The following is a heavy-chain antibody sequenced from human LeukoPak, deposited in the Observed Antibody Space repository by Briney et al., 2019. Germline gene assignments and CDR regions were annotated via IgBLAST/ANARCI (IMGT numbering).Heavy chain of an antibody. CDR2: FYSGGSR. J-gene: IGHJ4*02. CDR3: ARDRAAADLDY. V-gene: IGHV3-53*01. CDR1: GFTVSSNY. D-gene: IGHD6-13*01. Sequence: PGGSLRLSCAASGFTVSSNYMSWVRQAPGKGLEWVSVFYSGGSRYYADSVKGRLTISRDNSKNTLYLQMNSLRAEDTAVYYCARDRAAADLDYWGQGTLVTVSS.